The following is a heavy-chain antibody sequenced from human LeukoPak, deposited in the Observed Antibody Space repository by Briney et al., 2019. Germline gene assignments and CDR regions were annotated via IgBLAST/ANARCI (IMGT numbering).Heavy chain of an antibody. V-gene: IGHV3-74*03. CDR2: INSDGSST. D-gene: IGHD2-2*01. Sequence: PGGSLRLXCAASGFTFSNYWMHWVRQAPGKGLVWVSRINSDGSSTTYADSVKGRFTISRDNAKNTLYLQMNSLRAEDTAVYYCGRGFVLVPAAIPDYWGQGTLVTVSS. CDR1: GFTFSNYW. J-gene: IGHJ4*02. CDR3: GRGFVLVPAAIPDY.